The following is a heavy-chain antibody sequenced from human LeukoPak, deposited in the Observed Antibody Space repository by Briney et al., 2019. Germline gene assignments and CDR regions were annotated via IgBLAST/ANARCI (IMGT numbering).Heavy chain of an antibody. CDR3: AKQVAFDAFDI. Sequence: GRSLRLSCAASGFMFGDYAMHWARQAPGKGLEWVAGIHYNSGHSGYADSVKGRFTISRDNSKNTLYLQMNSLRAEDTAVYYCAKQVAFDAFDIWGQGTMVTVSS. J-gene: IGHJ3*02. D-gene: IGHD2-15*01. CDR2: IHYNSGHS. CDR1: GFMFGDYA. V-gene: IGHV3-9*01.